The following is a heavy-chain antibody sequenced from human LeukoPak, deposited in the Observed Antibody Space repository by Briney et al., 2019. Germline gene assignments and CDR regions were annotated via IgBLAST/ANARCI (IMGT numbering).Heavy chain of an antibody. CDR2: FYYSSIT. CDR3: ASGLNDDAFDI. D-gene: IGHD2-21*01. V-gene: IGHV4-39*01. CDR1: GSVSGTSSY. Sequence: SETCPSPAISGGSVSGTSSYWGWIRQPPGKGLEWIVSFYYSSITYYNPSLRSRVAVSASTSKNQFSLELTSLTAADTALYYCASGLNDDAFDIWGRGTLVIVSP. J-gene: IGHJ3*02.